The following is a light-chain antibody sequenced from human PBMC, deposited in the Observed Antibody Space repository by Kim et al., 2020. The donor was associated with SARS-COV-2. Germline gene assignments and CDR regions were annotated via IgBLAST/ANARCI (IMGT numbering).Light chain of an antibody. V-gene: IGLV3-19*01. CDR1: SLRRYY. CDR3: NSRDSSGNHVV. CDR2: GKN. J-gene: IGLJ2*01. Sequence: ALGKTVKITCQGDSLRRYYASWYQQKPGQAPVLVIYGKNNRPSGIPDRFSGSSSGNTTSLTITGAQAEDGADYYCNSRDSSGNHVVFGGGTQLTVL.